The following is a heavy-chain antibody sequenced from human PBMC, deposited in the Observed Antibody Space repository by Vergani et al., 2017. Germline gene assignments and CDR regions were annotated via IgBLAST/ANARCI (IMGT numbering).Heavy chain of an antibody. CDR2: IRSKANSYAT. CDR3: TILGAVAGMGWDY. D-gene: IGHD6-19*01. Sequence: EVQLVESGGGLVQPGGSLKLSCAASGFTFSGPAMHWVRQASGKGLEWVGRIRSKANSYATAYAASVKGRFTISRDDSKNTAYLQMNSLKTEDTAVYYCTILGAVAGMGWDYWGQGTLVIVSS. J-gene: IGHJ4*02. V-gene: IGHV3-73*02. CDR1: GFTFSGPA.